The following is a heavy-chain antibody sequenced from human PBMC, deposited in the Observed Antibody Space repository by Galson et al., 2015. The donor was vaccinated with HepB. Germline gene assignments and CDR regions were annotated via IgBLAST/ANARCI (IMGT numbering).Heavy chain of an antibody. D-gene: IGHD3-22*01. CDR1: GYTFTSYD. CDR2: ISAYNGNT. V-gene: IGHV1-18*01. CDR3: ARVYYDSSGFLNLVY. Sequence: SVKVSCKASGYTFTSYDISWVRQAPGQGLEWMRWISAYNGNTNXXQKLRVRLTMTTITSMSTAYMHRRSLRSDDTAVYYCARVYYDSSGFLNLVYWGQGTLVTVSS. J-gene: IGHJ4*02.